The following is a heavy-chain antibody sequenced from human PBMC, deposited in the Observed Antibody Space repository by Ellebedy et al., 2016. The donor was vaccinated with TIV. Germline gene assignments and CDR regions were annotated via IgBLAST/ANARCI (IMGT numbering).Heavy chain of an antibody. Sequence: MPSETLSLTCTVSGGSISSGDYYWSWIRQSPGKGLEWIGYIYYSGSTYYNPYLKSRVTISVDTSKNQLSLKLSSVTAADTAVYYCARASQGYTVLGRFDPWGQGTLVTVSS. CDR3: ARASQGYTVLGRFDP. D-gene: IGHD5/OR15-5a*01. V-gene: IGHV4-30-4*01. J-gene: IGHJ5*02. CDR2: IYYSGST. CDR1: GGSISSGDYY.